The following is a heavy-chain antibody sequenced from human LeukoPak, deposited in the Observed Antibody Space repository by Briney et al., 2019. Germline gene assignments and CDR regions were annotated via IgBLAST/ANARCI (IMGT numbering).Heavy chain of an antibody. CDR3: AKDRNRKLEYPQSRRNDY. CDR1: GFTFSNAW. CDR2: IKSKTDGGTT. D-gene: IGHD1-14*01. Sequence: GGSLRLSCAASGFTFSNAWMNWVRQAPGKGLEWVGRIKSKTDGGTTDYAAPVKGRFTISRDDSKNTLYLQMNSLRAEDTAVYYCAKDRNRKLEYPQSRRNDYWGQGTLVTVSS. J-gene: IGHJ4*02. V-gene: IGHV3-15*07.